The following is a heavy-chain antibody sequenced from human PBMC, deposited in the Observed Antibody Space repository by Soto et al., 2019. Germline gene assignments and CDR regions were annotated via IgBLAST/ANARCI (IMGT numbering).Heavy chain of an antibody. D-gene: IGHD3-10*01. Sequence: QVQLVQSGAEVKKPGSSVKVSCKASGGTFSSYTISWVRQAPGQGLEWMGRIIPIPGIANYAQKFQGRVTITADKSTTTAYMELSSLRSEDTAVYYCARTGDQDWYFDLWGRGTLVTVSS. CDR2: IIPIPGIA. CDR3: ARTGDQDWYFDL. CDR1: GGTFSSYT. J-gene: IGHJ2*01. V-gene: IGHV1-69*02.